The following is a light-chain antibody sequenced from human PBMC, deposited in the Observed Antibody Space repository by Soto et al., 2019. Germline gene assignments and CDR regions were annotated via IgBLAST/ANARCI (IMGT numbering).Light chain of an antibody. CDR3: LQRNSYPWT. CDR1: QGIAND. J-gene: IGKJ1*01. V-gene: IGKV1-17*01. Sequence: DIQMTQSPSSLSASVGDRVTITCRASQGIANDLGWYQQKPGKAPKRLIYVASNLQSGVPSRFSGSGSGTEFALTISSLQPEDVATYYCLQRNSYPWTFGQGTKVEIK. CDR2: VAS.